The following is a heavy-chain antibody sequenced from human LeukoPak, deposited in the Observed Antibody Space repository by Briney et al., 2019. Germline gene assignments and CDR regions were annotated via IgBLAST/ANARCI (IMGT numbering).Heavy chain of an antibody. D-gene: IGHD2/OR15-2a*01. Sequence: GASVKVSRKVSGYTFTSYYMHWVRQAPGQGLEWMGIINPSGGSTSYAQKFQGRVTLTRDTSTSTVYMELSSLRSEDTAVYYCARAVFPSGNFDYWGQGTLVTVSS. CDR2: INPSGGST. CDR1: GYTFTSYY. J-gene: IGHJ4*02. V-gene: IGHV1-46*01. CDR3: ARAVFPSGNFDY.